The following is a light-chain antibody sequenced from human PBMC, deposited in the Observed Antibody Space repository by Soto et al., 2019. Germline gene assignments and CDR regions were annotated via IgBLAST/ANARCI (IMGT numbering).Light chain of an antibody. V-gene: IGKV1-27*01. J-gene: IGKJ1*01. CDR1: QDIGIY. CDR3: QEYSGAPPT. CDR2: AAS. Sequence: DIQMTQSPSSLSTSVGDRVTITCRASQDIGIYLAWYQQKPGKVPKLLIYAASTLQSGVPSRFSGSGSGTDFTLTINSLQPEDVATYYCQEYSGAPPTFGQGTKVEIK.